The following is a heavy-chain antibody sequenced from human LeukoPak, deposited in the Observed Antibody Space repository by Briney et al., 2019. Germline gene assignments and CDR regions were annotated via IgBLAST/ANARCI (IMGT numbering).Heavy chain of an antibody. CDR1: GGSISSSSYY. V-gene: IGHV4-39*01. CDR3: ARYLRGSHFDY. J-gene: IGHJ4*02. D-gene: IGHD1-26*01. Sequence: PSETLSLTCTVSGGSISSSSYYWGWIRQPPGKRLQWIASIYYSEITYYNPSLKSRVTISVDTSKNQFSLNLSSVTAADTAVYYCARYLRGSHFDYWGQGTLVTVSS. CDR2: IYYSEIT.